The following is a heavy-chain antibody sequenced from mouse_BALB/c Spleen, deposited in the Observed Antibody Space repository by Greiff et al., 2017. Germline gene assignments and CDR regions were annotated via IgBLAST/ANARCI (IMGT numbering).Heavy chain of an antibody. J-gene: IGHJ4*01. CDR2: IDPENGDT. V-gene: IGHV14-4*02. CDR1: GFNFNDYY. D-gene: IGHD1-1*02. Sequence: VQLQQSGAELVRSGASVKLSCTASGFNFNDYYMHWVKQRPEQGLEWIGWIDPENGDTEYAPKFQGKATMTADTSSNTAYLQLSSLTSEDTAVYYSTQWSYAMDYWGQGTSVTVSS. CDR3: TQWSYAMDY.